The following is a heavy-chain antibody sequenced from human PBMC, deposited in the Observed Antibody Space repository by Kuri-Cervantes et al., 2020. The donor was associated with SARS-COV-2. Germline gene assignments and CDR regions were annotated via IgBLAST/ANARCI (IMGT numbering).Heavy chain of an antibody. V-gene: IGHV3-11*01. CDR3: AKDIAYYYGLDV. CDR2: ISSSGYNI. D-gene: IGHD6-13*01. J-gene: IGHJ6*04. CDR1: GFTFSDYY. Sequence: GESLKISCAASGFTFSDYYMTWVRQAPGKGLEWVSSISSSGYNIYYADSVKGRFTISRDNAKNSLYLQMNSLRAEDTALYYCAKDIAYYYGLDVWGKGTTVTVSS.